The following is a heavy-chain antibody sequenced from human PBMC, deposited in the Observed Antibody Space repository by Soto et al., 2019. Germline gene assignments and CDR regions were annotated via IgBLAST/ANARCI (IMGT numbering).Heavy chain of an antibody. J-gene: IGHJ4*02. CDR1: GFTFSNYW. Sequence: PGGSLRLSCAASGFTFSNYWMHWVRQDPGKGLVWVSRIKTDGSITGYADSVKGRFTISRDNAKNTLYLEMNSLRAEDTAVYYCARVSLVATIYDFWGQGTLVTVS. V-gene: IGHV3-74*01. CDR2: IKTDGSIT. CDR3: ARVSLVATIYDF. D-gene: IGHD5-12*01.